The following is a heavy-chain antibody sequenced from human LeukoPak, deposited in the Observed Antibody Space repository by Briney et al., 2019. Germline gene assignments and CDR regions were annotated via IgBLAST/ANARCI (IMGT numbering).Heavy chain of an antibody. CDR1: GYTFSDYG. J-gene: IGHJ5*02. V-gene: IGHV3-33*08. D-gene: IGHD6-13*01. CDR3: ARGRLGAAAEVWLDP. CDR2: ISYSGVVK. Sequence: PGTSLRLSCTASGYTFSDYGMHWVRQAPGKGLEWLSVISYSGVVKFYADSVKGRFTISRDDAKNSLFLQMNSLRDEDTAVYYCARGRLGAAAEVWLDPWGQGTLVTVSS.